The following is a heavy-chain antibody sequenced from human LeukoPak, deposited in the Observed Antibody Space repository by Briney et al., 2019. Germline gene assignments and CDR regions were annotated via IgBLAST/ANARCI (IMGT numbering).Heavy chain of an antibody. CDR3: ARVAVAGTSFDY. Sequence: SETLSLTCTVSAGSISSSDYYWGWIRQPPGKGLEWIGSIFYSGNTYYNPSLKSRITIFVDTSKNQFSLKLSSVTAADTAVYYCARVAVAGTSFDYWGQGTLVTVSS. CDR1: AGSISSSDYY. CDR2: IFYSGNT. V-gene: IGHV4-39*01. J-gene: IGHJ4*02. D-gene: IGHD6-19*01.